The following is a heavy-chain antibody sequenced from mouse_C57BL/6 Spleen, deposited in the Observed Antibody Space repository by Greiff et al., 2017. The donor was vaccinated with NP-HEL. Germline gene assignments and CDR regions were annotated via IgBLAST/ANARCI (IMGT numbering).Heavy chain of an antibody. Sequence: QVQLQQPGAELVRPGTSVKLSCKASGYTFTSYWMHWVKQRPGQGLEWIGVIDPSDSYTNYNTKFKGKATLTVDTSSSTAYMQLSSLTSEDSAVYYCARDDEAWCAYWGQGTLVTVSA. CDR3: ARDDEAWCAY. V-gene: IGHV1-59*01. CDR2: IDPSDSYT. J-gene: IGHJ3*01. CDR1: GYTFTSYW. D-gene: IGHD2-12*01.